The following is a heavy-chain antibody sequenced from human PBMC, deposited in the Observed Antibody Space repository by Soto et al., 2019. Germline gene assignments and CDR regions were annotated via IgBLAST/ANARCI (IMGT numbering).Heavy chain of an antibody. CDR2: IIPLFGTP. CDR1: GGIFSTYA. J-gene: IGHJ4*02. Sequence: QVQLVQPGAEVKKPGSSWKVSGKASGGIFSTYAISWLRQPPGKGLEWRGGIIPLFGTPNYAQRFQGRVTITADESTSTAYMELSRLRSEDTAVYYCARDRDDYGSGNYYNRIDFWGQGTLVTVSS. CDR3: ARDRDDYGSGNYYNRIDF. V-gene: IGHV1-69*01. D-gene: IGHD3-10*01.